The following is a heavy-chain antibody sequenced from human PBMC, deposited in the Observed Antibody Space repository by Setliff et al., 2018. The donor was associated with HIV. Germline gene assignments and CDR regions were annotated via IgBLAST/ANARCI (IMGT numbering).Heavy chain of an antibody. V-gene: IGHV1-18*03. Sequence: ASVKVSCKASGYTFTSYGISWVRQAPGQGLEWMGWISAYNGKTNYAQKLQGRVTITTDTSTSTAYMELRSLRSDDMAVYYCVKDYWKVLDQWGQGALVTVSS. D-gene: IGHD1-1*01. CDR1: GYTFTSYG. J-gene: IGHJ4*02. CDR3: VKDYWKVLDQ. CDR2: ISAYNGKT.